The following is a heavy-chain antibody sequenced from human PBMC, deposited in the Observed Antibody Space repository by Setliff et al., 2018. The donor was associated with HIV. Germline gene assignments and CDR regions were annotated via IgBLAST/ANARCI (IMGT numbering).Heavy chain of an antibody. CDR2: IYYSGST. CDR1: GGSISSSSYY. Sequence: PSETLSLTCTVSGGSISSSSYYWGWIRQPPGKGLEWIGSIYYSGSTYYNPSLKSRVTISVDTSKNQFSLKLSSVTAADTAVYYCARLGMTTVGIGDVFDIWGQGTMVTV. V-gene: IGHV4-39*01. J-gene: IGHJ3*02. D-gene: IGHD4-17*01. CDR3: ARLGMTTVGIGDVFDI.